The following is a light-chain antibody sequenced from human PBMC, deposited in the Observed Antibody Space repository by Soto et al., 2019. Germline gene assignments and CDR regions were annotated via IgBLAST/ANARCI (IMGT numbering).Light chain of an antibody. Sequence: QSALAQPASVSGSPGQSITISCTGSTSDIGSAKYVSWYQQHPGKAPKVMIYEVNNRPSGVSNRFSGSKSGNTASLTISGLQAEDEADYYSSSHSISSTDYVFGTGTKLTVL. J-gene: IGLJ1*01. CDR2: EVN. V-gene: IGLV2-14*01. CDR3: SSHSISSTDYV. CDR1: TSDIGSAKY.